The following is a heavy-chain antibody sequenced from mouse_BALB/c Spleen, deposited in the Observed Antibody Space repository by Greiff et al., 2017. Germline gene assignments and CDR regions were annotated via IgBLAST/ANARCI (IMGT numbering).Heavy chain of an antibody. V-gene: IGHV5-12-1*01. Sequence: DVKLVESGGGLVKPGGSLKLSCAASGFAFSSYDMSWVRQTPEKRLEWVAYISSGGGSTYYPDTVKGRFTISRDNAKNTLYLQMSSLKSEDTAMYYCARRGYYGSGYFDVWGAGTTVTVSS. D-gene: IGHD1-2*01. CDR3: ARRGYYGSGYFDV. CDR1: GFAFSSYD. CDR2: ISSGGGST. J-gene: IGHJ1*01.